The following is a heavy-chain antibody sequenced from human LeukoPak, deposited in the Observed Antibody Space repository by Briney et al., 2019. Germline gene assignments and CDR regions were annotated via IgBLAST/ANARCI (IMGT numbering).Heavy chain of an antibody. CDR3: ARSLWPEDY. Sequence: GGSLRLFCGVSGFAFSFYWASWVRRATGKGLVWVANINQDGNSQNYVDSVRRRFTIPKDNDKNSVYLQMNSLRAEDTAVYYCARSLWPEDYWGQGIVVAVSS. V-gene: IGHV3-7*01. CDR1: GFAFSFYW. CDR2: INQDGNSQ. D-gene: IGHD2-21*01. J-gene: IGHJ4*02.